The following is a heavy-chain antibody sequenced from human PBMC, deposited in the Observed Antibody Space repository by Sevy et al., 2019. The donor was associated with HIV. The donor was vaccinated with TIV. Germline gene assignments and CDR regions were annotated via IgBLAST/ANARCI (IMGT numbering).Heavy chain of an antibody. CDR3: ARDQQDIVVVVAAPMGWFDP. CDR1: GGCMSSYY. CDR2: IYTSGST. Sequence: SETLSLTCTVSGGCMSSYYWSWIRQPAGKGLEWIGRIYTSGSTNYNPSLKSRVTMSVDTSKNQFSLKLSSVTAADTAVYYCARDQQDIVVVVAAPMGWFDPWGQGTLVTVSS. V-gene: IGHV4-4*07. D-gene: IGHD2-15*01. J-gene: IGHJ5*02.